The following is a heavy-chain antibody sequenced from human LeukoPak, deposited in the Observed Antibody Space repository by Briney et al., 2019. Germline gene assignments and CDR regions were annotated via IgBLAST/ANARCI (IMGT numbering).Heavy chain of an antibody. CDR1: GGSMSAYF. J-gene: IGHJ4*02. CDR3: ARARMLSSGWGFDY. CDR2: VYNSGDT. V-gene: IGHV4-59*08. Sequence: SETLSLTCTVSGGSMSAYFWSWIRQPPGKGLEWIGCVYNSGDTNYNPSLKSRLTISIDTSKNQFSLRLSSVTAADTAVYFCARARMLSSGWGFDYWGQGTLVTVSS. D-gene: IGHD6-19*01.